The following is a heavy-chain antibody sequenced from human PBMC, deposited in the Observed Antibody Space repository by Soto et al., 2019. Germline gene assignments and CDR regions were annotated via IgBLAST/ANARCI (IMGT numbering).Heavy chain of an antibody. J-gene: IGHJ6*02. CDR3: ARDRRGLLDFWSGSYGMDV. CDR2: IIPIFGTA. CDR1: GGTFSSYA. D-gene: IGHD3-3*01. V-gene: IGHV1-69*13. Sequence: ASVKVSCKASGGTFSSYAISWVRQAPGQGLEWMGGIIPIFGTANYAQKFQGRVTITADESTSTAYMELSSLRSEDTAVYHCARDRRGLLDFWSGSYGMDVWGQGTTVTVSS.